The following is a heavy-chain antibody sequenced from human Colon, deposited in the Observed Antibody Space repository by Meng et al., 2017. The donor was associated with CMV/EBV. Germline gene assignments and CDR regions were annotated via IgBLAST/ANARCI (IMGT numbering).Heavy chain of an antibody. Sequence: GESLKISCKGSGYSFSTYWIGWVRQKPGKGLEWVGIIFSGDSDTRYSPSFEGQVTISVDRAATAYLQWNNLKTSDTGTYFCARLAGDYVRGQTTGWGWKYNGMGVWGQGTSVTVSS. CDR2: IFSGDSDT. D-gene: IGHD3-10*02. CDR3: ARLAGDYVRGQTTGWGWKYNGMGV. J-gene: IGHJ6*02. V-gene: IGHV5-51*01. CDR1: GYSFSTYW.